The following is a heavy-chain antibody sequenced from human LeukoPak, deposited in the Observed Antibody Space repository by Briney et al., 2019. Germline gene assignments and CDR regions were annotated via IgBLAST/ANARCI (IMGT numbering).Heavy chain of an antibody. CDR3: ARYYYGMDV. CDR2: IYTGGST. Sequence: PSQTLSLTCTVSGGSLSRGSYYWGWVRQPAGTGLEWVGRIYTGGSTNYNPSRKSRVTISVDTSKNQFSLKLSSVTAADTAVYYCARYYYGMDVWGQGTTVTVSS. CDR1: GGSLSRGSYY. J-gene: IGHJ6*02. V-gene: IGHV4-61*02.